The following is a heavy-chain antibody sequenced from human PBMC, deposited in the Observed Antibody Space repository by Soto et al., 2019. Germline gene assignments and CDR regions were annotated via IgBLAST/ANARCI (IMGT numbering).Heavy chain of an antibody. J-gene: IGHJ4*02. CDR1: GFTVSNNY. D-gene: IGHD6-13*01. CDR2: IYSSGGT. Sequence: DVQLEESGGGLIQPGGSLRLSCAVSGFTVSNNYKTWVRQAPGKGLEWVSLIYSSGGTKYADSVRGRFTISRDNSKNTLYLQMNSLKVEDTAVYYCARDPPGIAASGSYNWGQGTLVTVSS. V-gene: IGHV3-53*01. CDR3: ARDPPGIAASGSYN.